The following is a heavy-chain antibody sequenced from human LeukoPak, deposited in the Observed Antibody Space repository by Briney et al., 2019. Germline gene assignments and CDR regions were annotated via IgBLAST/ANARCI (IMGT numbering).Heavy chain of an antibody. Sequence: PGGSLRLSCAASGFTFSNSGMNWVRQAPGKGLEWVSTISGCGDSTYYADSVKGRFTSSRDNSKNTLYLQMNSLRAEDTAVYYCAKGAYYADWGQGTLVTVSS. CDR3: AKGAYYAD. J-gene: IGHJ4*02. CDR2: ISGCGDST. V-gene: IGHV3-23*01. D-gene: IGHD3-3*01. CDR1: GFTFSNSG.